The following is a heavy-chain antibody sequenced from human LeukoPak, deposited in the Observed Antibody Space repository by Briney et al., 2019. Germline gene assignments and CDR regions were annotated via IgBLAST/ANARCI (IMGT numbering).Heavy chain of an antibody. CDR2: IYYSGST. J-gene: IGHJ3*02. V-gene: IGHV4-59*11. CDR1: GGSIGSPY. CDR3: ARLTVTSTDAFDI. Sequence: SETLSLPCTVSGGSIGSPYWSWTGHPPGKGLEWIGYIYYSGSTNYNPSLKSRVTISVDTSKNQFSLKLSSVTAADTAVYYCARLTVTSTDAFDIWGQGTMVTVSS. D-gene: IGHD4-17*01.